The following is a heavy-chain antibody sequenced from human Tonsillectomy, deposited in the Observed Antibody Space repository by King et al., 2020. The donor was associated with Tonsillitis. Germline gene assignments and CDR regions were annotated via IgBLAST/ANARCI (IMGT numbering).Heavy chain of an antibody. Sequence: VRLVESGGGLVQPGGSLGLSCAASGFTFSGYIMRWVRLAPGKGLEWVSTITGSGGTYYADSVKGRFTISRDISKNTLYLQMNSLRVEDTAVYYCARGLSGAHWNFDLWGRGTLVTVSS. D-gene: IGHD5-12*01. V-gene: IGHV3-23*04. J-gene: IGHJ2*01. CDR1: GFTFSGYI. CDR3: ARGLSGAHWNFDL. CDR2: ITGSGGT.